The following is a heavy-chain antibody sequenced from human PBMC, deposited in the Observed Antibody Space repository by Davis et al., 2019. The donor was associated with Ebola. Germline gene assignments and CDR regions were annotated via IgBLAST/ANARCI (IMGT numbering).Heavy chain of an antibody. D-gene: IGHD3-10*01. Sequence: PSETLSLTCTVSGGSISSYYWSWIRQPPGKGLEWIGYIYYSGSTNYNPSLKSRVTISVDTSKNQFSLKLSSVTAADTAVYYCARFMAGQMDVWGQGTTVTVSS. CDR2: IYYSGST. CDR3: ARFMAGQMDV. CDR1: GGSISSYY. V-gene: IGHV4-59*08. J-gene: IGHJ6*02.